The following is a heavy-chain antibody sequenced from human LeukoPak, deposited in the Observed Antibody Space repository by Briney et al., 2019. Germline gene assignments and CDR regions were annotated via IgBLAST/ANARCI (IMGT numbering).Heavy chain of an antibody. CDR3: ARGYNWNYYYYYMDV. D-gene: IGHD1-20*01. J-gene: IGHJ6*03. Sequence: SETLSLTCTVSGGSISSSSYYWGWIRQPPGKGLEWIGSIYYRGSTYYNPSLKSRVTISVDTSKNQFSLKLSSVTAADTAVYYCARGYNWNYYYYYMDVWGKGTTVTVSS. V-gene: IGHV4-39*07. CDR2: IYYRGST. CDR1: GGSISSSSYY.